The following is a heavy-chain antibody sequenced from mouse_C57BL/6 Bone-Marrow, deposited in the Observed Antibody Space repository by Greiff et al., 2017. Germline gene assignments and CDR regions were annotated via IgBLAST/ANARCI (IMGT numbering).Heavy chain of an antibody. CDR3: ARRGYGNLFAY. CDR2: IDPSDSYT. D-gene: IGHD2-1*01. J-gene: IGHJ3*01. Sequence: QVQLQQPGAELVMPGASVKLSCKASGYTFTSYWMHWVKQRPGQGLEWIGEIDPSDSYTNYTQKFKGKSTLTVDKSSSTAYMQLSSLTSEDSAVYYCARRGYGNLFAYWGQGTLVTVSA. V-gene: IGHV1-69*01. CDR1: GYTFTSYW.